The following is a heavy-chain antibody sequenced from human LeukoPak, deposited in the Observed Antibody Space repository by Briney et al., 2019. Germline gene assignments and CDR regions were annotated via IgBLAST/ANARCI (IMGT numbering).Heavy chain of an antibody. Sequence: PGGSLRLSCAASGFIFSSYAMSWLRQAPGKGLEWVSAISGSGGSTYYADSVKGRFTVSRDNSKNTLYLEINRLRVEDTAVYYCAKWAGSGEQTKRYFGPFDFWGQGALVTVSS. CDR3: AKWAGSGEQTKRYFGPFDF. CDR1: GFIFSSYA. D-gene: IGHD1/OR15-1a*01. CDR2: ISGSGGST. V-gene: IGHV3-23*01. J-gene: IGHJ4*02.